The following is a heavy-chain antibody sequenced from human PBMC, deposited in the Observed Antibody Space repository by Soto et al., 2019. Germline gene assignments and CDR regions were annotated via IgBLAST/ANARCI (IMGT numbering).Heavy chain of an antibody. V-gene: IGHV3-23*01. CDR1: GFTFSSYA. Sequence: GGSLRLSCAASGFTFSSYAMSWVRQAPGKGLEWVSAIRGSGGSTYYADSVKGRFTISRDNSKNTLYLQMNSLRAEDTAVYYCAKDKAKGRVGASDYWGQGTLVTVSS. D-gene: IGHD1-26*01. CDR2: IRGSGGST. CDR3: AKDKAKGRVGASDY. J-gene: IGHJ4*02.